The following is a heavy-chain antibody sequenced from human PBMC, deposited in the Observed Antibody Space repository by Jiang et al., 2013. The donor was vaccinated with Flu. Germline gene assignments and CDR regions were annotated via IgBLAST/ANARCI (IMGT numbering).Heavy chain of an antibody. D-gene: IGHD5-12*01. Sequence: GSGLVKPSGTLSLTCAVSGGSISSSNWWSWVRQPPGKGLEWIGEIYHSGSTNYNPSLKSRVTISVDKSKNQFSLKLSSVTAADTAVYYCARVFPGSPDIVATFLDYWGQGTLVTVSS. CDR1: GGSISSSNW. V-gene: IGHV4-4*02. CDR2: IYHSGST. J-gene: IGHJ4*02. CDR3: ARVFPGSPDIVATFLDY.